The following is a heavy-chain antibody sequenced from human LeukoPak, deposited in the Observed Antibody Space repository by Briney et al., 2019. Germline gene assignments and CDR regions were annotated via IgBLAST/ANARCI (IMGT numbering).Heavy chain of an antibody. V-gene: IGHV3-23*01. Sequence: PGGSLRLSCAASGFTFSSYAMSWVRQAPGKGLEWVSAISGSGGSTYYADSVKGRFTISRDNSKNTLYLQMNSLRAEDTAVYYCAKEALGWTVVTREGDFDYWGQGTLVTVSS. J-gene: IGHJ4*02. D-gene: IGHD4-23*01. CDR1: GFTFSSYA. CDR2: ISGSGGST. CDR3: AKEALGWTVVTREGDFDY.